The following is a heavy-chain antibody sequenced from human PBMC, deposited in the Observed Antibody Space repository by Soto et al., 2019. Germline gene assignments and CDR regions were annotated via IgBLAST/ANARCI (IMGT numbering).Heavy chain of an antibody. D-gene: IGHD3-22*01. CDR1: GGSISSGGYS. J-gene: IGHJ6*02. Sequence: PSETLSLTCAVSGGSISSGGYSWSWIRQPPGKGLEWIGYIYHSGSTYYNPSLKSRVTISVDRSKNQFSLKLSSVTAADTAVYYCAGLPYYYDSSGYSSYYYGMDVWGQGTTVTVSS. CDR2: IYHSGST. CDR3: AGLPYYYDSSGYSSYYYGMDV. V-gene: IGHV4-30-2*01.